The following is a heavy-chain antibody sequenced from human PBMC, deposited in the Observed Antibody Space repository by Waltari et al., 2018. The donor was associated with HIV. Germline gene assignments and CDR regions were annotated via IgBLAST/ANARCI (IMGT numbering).Heavy chain of an antibody. CDR1: DFTGAKNS. V-gene: IGHV3-53*01. Sequence: GHLVESGGTLVQPGGSLRLSCLVSDFTGAKNSWTWVRQPPGMRLEWVSTIYIDGKVFSADSVKGRFTLSRDTSKNTLYLQMSGLRVDDTATYYCARFATHFYEGYRWNGFEAYGMDVWGRGTTVTISS. CDR3: ARFATHFYEGYRWNGFEAYGMDV. J-gene: IGHJ6*02. D-gene: IGHD3-22*01. CDR2: IYIDGKV.